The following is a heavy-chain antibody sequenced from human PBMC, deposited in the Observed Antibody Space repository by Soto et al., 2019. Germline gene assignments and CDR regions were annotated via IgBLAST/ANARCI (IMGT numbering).Heavy chain of an antibody. Sequence: QVQLRESGPGLVTPSQNLSLTCSVSGGSISSVDYYWSWIRQPPGKVLEFIGYISHSGRTYYNPCLKSRVTIAIATSRNQFSLSLGSVTAADTAVYFCARGVTYDTTGIDAFDIWGQGPMIAVSS. J-gene: IGHJ3*02. V-gene: IGHV4-30-4*01. CDR1: GGSISSVDYY. CDR3: ARGVTYDTTGIDAFDI. CDR2: ISHSGRT. D-gene: IGHD3-22*01.